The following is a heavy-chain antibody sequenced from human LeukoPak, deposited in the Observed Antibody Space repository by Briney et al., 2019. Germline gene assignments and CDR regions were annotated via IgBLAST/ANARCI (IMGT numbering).Heavy chain of an antibody. CDR2: IYTSGST. D-gene: IGHD4-17*01. V-gene: IGHV4-4*07. CDR1: GGSISSYC. J-gene: IGHJ5*02. CDR3: ARDGAVTTRYNWFDP. Sequence: SETLSLTCTVSGGSISSYCWSWIRQPAGKGLEWIGRIYTSGSTNYNPSLKSRVTMSVDTSKNQFSLKLSSVTAADTAVYYCARDGAVTTRYNWFDPWGQGTLVTVSS.